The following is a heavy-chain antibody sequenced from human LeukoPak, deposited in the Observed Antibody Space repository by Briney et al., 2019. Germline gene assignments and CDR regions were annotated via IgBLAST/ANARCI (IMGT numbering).Heavy chain of an antibody. CDR1: GFTFSSYW. CDR2: VSSDGNST. D-gene: IGHD1/OR15-1a*01. V-gene: IGHV3-74*01. J-gene: IGHJ4*02. CDR3: ARGATNTRALDY. Sequence: GGSLRLSCAASGFTFSSYWMHWVRQAPGKGLVWVSRVSSDGNSTNYADSVRGRFTISRDNTNNTLYLKMNSLRAEDTAVYYCARGATNTRALDYWGQGTLVTVSS.